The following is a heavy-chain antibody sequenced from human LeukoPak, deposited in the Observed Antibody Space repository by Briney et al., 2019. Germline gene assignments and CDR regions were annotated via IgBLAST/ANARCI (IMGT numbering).Heavy chain of an antibody. Sequence: SETLSLTCAVSGGSISSGGYSWSWIRQPPGQGLEWIGYIYHSGSIYYNPSLKSRVTISVDRSKNQFSLKLSSVTAADTAVYYCARAHARAFDYWGQGTLVTVSS. CDR2: IYHSGSI. CDR1: GGSISSGGYS. V-gene: IGHV4-30-2*01. D-gene: IGHD2-2*01. CDR3: ARAHARAFDY. J-gene: IGHJ4*02.